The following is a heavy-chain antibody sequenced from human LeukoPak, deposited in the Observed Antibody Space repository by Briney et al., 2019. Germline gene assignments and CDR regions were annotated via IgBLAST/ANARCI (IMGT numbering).Heavy chain of an antibody. D-gene: IGHD6-19*01. J-gene: IGHJ4*02. CDR2: INHSGST. CDR3: ARGKQWLVHFFDY. V-gene: IGHV4-34*01. CDR1: GGSFSGYY. Sequence: SETLSLTCAVYGGSFSGYYWSWVRQPPGKGLEWIGEINHSGSTNYNPSLKGRVTISVDTSKNQFSLKLSSVTAADTAVYYCARGKQWLVHFFDYWGQGTLVTVSS.